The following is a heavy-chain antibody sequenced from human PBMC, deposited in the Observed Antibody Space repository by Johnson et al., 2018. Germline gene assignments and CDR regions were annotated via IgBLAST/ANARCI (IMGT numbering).Heavy chain of an antibody. J-gene: IGHJ6*03. Sequence: QVQLQESGPGLVKPSETLSLTCTVSGGSISSYYWSWIRQPPGKGLEWIGYIYYSGSTNYNPSLKSRVTISVDTSKNQFSLKLSSVTAADTAVYYCARVITGTGPHYYYYYMDGWGKGTTVTVSS. V-gene: IGHV4-59*01. CDR1: GGSISSYY. D-gene: IGHD1-7*01. CDR2: IYYSGST. CDR3: ARVITGTGPHYYYYYMDG.